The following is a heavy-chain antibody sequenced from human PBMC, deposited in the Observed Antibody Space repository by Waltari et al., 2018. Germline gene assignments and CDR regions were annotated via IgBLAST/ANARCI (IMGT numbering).Heavy chain of an antibody. Sequence: QVQLQESGPGLVKPSETLSLTCAVSGYSISSGYYWGWIRQPPGKGLEWIGSIYHSGSTYYNPSLKSRITISVDTSKNQFSLKLSSVTAADTAVYYCVRELMAAHYIRGAFDIWGQGTMVTVSS. CDR1: GYSISSGYY. J-gene: IGHJ3*02. CDR2: IYHSGST. D-gene: IGHD3-10*02. V-gene: IGHV4-38-2*02. CDR3: VRELMAAHYIRGAFDI.